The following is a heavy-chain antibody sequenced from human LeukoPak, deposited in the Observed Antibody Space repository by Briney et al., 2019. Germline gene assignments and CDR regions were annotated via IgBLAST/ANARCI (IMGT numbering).Heavy chain of an antibody. CDR1: GGSLNSHY. Sequence: SEALPLTCTVSGGSLNSHYWSWIRQPPGKGLEWIGYIYYSGNTNYNPSLKSRVTISVDTSKNQFSLKLSSVTDADTAVYYCARHSGSYYDLDYWGQGTLVTVSS. CDR3: ARHSGSYYDLDY. J-gene: IGHJ4*02. CDR2: IYYSGNT. V-gene: IGHV4-59*08. D-gene: IGHD1-26*01.